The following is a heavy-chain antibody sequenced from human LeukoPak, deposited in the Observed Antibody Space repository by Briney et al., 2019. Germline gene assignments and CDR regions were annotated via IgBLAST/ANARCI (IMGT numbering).Heavy chain of an antibody. J-gene: IGHJ4*02. D-gene: IGHD3-22*01. CDR1: GFTFSSYA. Sequence: GGSLRLSCAASGFTFSSYAMHWVRQAPGKGLEYVSAISSNGGSTYYANSVKGRFTISRDNSKNTLYLQMGSLRAEDMAVYYCARGGYSYDSSGYYDPTPLDYWGQGTLVTVSS. CDR3: ARGGYSYDSSGYYDPTPLDY. V-gene: IGHV3-64*01. CDR2: ISSNGGST.